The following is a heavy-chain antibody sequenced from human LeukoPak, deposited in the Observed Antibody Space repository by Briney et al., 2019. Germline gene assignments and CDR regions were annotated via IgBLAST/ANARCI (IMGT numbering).Heavy chain of an antibody. CDR2: IWYDGSNK. J-gene: IGHJ6*02. V-gene: IGHV3-33*08. CDR1: GFTFSSYA. Sequence: GGSLRLSCAASGFTFSSYAMHWVRQAPGKGLEWVAVIWYDGSNKYYADSVKGRFTISRDNSKNTLYLKMNSLRAEGTAVYYCAGGPGVAGTVYYYYYGMDVWGQGTTVTVSS. D-gene: IGHD6-19*01. CDR3: AGGPGVAGTVYYYYYGMDV.